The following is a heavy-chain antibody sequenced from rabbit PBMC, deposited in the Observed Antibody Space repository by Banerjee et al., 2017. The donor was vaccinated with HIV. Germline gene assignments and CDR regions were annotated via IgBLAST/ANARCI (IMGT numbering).Heavy chain of an antibody. CDR1: GFSFSSGYN. Sequence: QSLEESGGDLVKPGASLTLTCTASGFSFSSGYNMCWVRQAPGKGLEWIACIGVGSGSTYYASWAKGRFTISKTSSTTVTLQMTSLTVADTATYFCARRAHAPGGSYFSLWGQGTLVTVS. CDR3: ARRAHAPGGSYFSL. D-gene: IGHD8-1*01. J-gene: IGHJ4*01. CDR2: IGVGSGST. V-gene: IGHV1S40*01.